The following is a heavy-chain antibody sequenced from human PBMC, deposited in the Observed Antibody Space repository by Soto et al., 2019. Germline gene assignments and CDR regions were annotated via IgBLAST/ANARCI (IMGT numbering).Heavy chain of an antibody. CDR3: ARGPGGPDGPGDY. D-gene: IGHD2-15*01. CDR1: GYTFTSYA. J-gene: IGHJ4*02. V-gene: IGHV1-3*01. CDR2: INAGNGNT. Sequence: QVQLVQSGAEVKKPGASVKVSCEASGYTFTSYAMHRVRQASGQRLEWMGWINAGNGNTKYSQKFQGRVTITRDTSASTAYMELSSLRSEDTAVYYCARGPGGPDGPGDYWGQGTLVTVSS.